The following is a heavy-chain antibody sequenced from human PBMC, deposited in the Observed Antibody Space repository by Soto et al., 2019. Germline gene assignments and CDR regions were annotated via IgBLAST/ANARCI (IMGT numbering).Heavy chain of an antibody. CDR3: AREYSSSSCAFDI. CDR2: INPNSGGT. D-gene: IGHD6-6*01. Sequence: ASVKVSCTASGYTFTAYYMHWVRQAPGQGLEWMGWINPNSGGTNYAQKFQGRVTMTRDTSISTAYMELSRLRSDDTAVYYCAREYSSSSCAFDIWGQGTMVTVSS. CDR1: GYTFTAYY. V-gene: IGHV1-2*02. J-gene: IGHJ3*02.